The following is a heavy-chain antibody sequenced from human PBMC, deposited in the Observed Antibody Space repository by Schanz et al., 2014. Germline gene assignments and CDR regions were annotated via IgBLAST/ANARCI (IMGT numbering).Heavy chain of an antibody. V-gene: IGHV3-74*01. CDR1: GFTFTDFA. D-gene: IGHD4-17*01. CDR3: VRDTDYHFDY. CDR2: TSNDGSFT. Sequence: EVQLLESGGDLVQPGGSLRLSCAASGFTFTDFAISWVRQSPGKGLEWVSRTSNDGSFTTFADSVKGRFTISRDNAKNTLYLQMNSLRAEDTAVYYCVRDTDYHFDYWGQGTLVTVSS. J-gene: IGHJ4*02.